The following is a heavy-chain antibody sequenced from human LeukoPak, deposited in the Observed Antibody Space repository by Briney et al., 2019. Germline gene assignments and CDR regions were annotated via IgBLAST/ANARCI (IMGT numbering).Heavy chain of an antibody. J-gene: IGHJ4*02. CDR1: GFTFSSYW. D-gene: IGHD6-19*01. CDR3: VRGPSSGWSGWIY. V-gene: IGHV3-74*01. Sequence: PGGSLRLSCAASGFTFSSYWMHWVRQVPGKGLVWVSRINADGRTTNYADSVKGRFTISRDNAKNTMFLHMNSLRVEDTALYYCVRGPSSGWSGWIYWGQGALVTVSS. CDR2: INADGRTT.